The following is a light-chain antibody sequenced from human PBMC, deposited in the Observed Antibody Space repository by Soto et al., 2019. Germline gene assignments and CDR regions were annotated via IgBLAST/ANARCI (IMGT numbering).Light chain of an antibody. J-gene: IGKJ4*01. CDR2: RAS. V-gene: IGKV3-20*01. CDR1: QSVSSNY. CDR3: QRYNNWPLT. Sequence: EIVLTQSPGTLSLSPGERATLSCRASQSVSSNYVAWYQQKPGQTPKVLIYRASSRATGIPDRFSGSGSGTDFTLTISRLEPEDFAMYYCQRYNNWPLTFGGGTKVDIK.